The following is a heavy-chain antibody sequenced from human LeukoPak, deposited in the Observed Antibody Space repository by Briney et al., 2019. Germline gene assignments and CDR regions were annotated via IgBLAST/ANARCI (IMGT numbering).Heavy chain of an antibody. CDR2: IYYSGST. Sequence: PSETLSLTCTVSGGSISSYYWSWIRQPPGKGLEWIGYIYYSGSTNYNPSLKSRVTISVDTSKSQFSLKLSSVTAADTAVYYCARAYDYVWGSYRSENWFDPWGQGTLVTVSS. V-gene: IGHV4-59*01. CDR3: ARAYDYVWGSYRSENWFDP. D-gene: IGHD3-16*02. CDR1: GGSISSYY. J-gene: IGHJ5*02.